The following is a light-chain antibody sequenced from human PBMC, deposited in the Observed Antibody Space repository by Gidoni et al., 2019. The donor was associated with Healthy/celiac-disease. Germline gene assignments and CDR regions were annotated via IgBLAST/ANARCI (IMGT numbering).Light chain of an antibody. Sequence: QSVLTQPPSASGTPGQRVTISCSGSSSNLGSNTVNWYQQLPGTAPKLLIYSNNQRPSGVPDRVSGSKSGTSASLASRGLQSEDEADYYCAAWDDSLNGPNWVFGGGTKLTVL. CDR1: SSNLGSNT. J-gene: IGLJ3*02. V-gene: IGLV1-44*01. CDR2: SNN. CDR3: AAWDDSLNGPNWV.